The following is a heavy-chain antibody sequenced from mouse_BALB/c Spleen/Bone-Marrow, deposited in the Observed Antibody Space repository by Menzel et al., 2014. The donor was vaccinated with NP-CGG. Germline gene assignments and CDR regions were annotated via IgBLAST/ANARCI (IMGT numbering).Heavy chain of an antibody. CDR3: AKNYYYGYVAY. D-gene: IGHD1-2*01. Sequence: DVHLVESGGGLVQPGGSLKLSCAASGFDFSRYWMTWVRQAPGKGLERIGEINPASSTINYTPSLKDKFIISRDNAKNTLYLQMSKVRPEDTALYYCAKNYYYGYVAYWGQGTLVTVSA. CDR1: GFDFSRYW. CDR2: INPASSTI. J-gene: IGHJ3*01. V-gene: IGHV4-1*02.